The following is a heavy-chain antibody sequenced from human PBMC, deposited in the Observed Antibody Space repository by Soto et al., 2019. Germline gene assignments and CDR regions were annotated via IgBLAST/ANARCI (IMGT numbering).Heavy chain of an antibody. CDR1: GDSISSDY. J-gene: IGHJ4*02. V-gene: IGHV4-59*01. Sequence: QVQLQESGPGLVKPSETLFLTCTVSGDSISSDYWSWIRQPPGKGLEWIGYMFYTGRTNYNPSLKSRVTMSLHTSKKQCSLTLSSVTAADTAVYYCARVTPWYVIDDWGQGTLVTVSS. CDR2: MFYTGRT. D-gene: IGHD6-13*01. CDR3: ARVTPWYVIDD.